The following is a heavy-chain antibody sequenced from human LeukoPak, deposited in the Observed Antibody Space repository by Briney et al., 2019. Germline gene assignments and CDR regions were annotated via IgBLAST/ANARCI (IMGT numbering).Heavy chain of an antibody. J-gene: IGHJ4*02. D-gene: IGHD3-22*01. CDR3: ARVRPRQYYYDSSGYYSFDY. CDR1: GYTFTNYD. CDR2: MNPNSGNT. V-gene: IGHV1-8*01. Sequence: ASVKVSRKASGYTFTNYDINWVRQATGQGLEWMGWMNPNSGNTGYAQKFQGRVTMTRNTSISTAYMELSSLRSEDTAVYYCARVRPRQYYYDSSGYYSFDYWGQGTLVTVSS.